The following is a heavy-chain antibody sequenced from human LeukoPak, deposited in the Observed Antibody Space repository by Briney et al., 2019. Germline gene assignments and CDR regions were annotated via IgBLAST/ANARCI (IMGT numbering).Heavy chain of an antibody. CDR1: GFTFSSYG. J-gene: IGHJ3*02. Sequence: GGSLRLSCAASGFTFSSYGMHWVRQAPGKGLEWVAVIWYDGSNKYYADSVKGRFTISRDNSKNTLYLQMNSLRAEDTAVYYCARDLRWERGAFDIWGQGTMVTVSS. V-gene: IGHV3-33*01. CDR3: ARDLRWERGAFDI. CDR2: IWYDGSNK. D-gene: IGHD1-26*01.